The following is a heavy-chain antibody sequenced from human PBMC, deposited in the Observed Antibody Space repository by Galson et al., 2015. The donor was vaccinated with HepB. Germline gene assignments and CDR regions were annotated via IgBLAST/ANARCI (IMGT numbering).Heavy chain of an antibody. CDR3: ARNRGYETFDD. CDR1: GFMFSGHW. J-gene: IGHJ4*02. V-gene: IGHV3-7*03. D-gene: IGHD5-12*01. Sequence: SLRLFCAASGFMFSGHWMNWVRQAPGKGLEWVANIKEDGSIKYYVDSVTGRFTISRDNARNLLYLQMNGLRAEDTAVYFCARNRGYETFDDWGQGALVTVSS. CDR2: IKEDGSIK.